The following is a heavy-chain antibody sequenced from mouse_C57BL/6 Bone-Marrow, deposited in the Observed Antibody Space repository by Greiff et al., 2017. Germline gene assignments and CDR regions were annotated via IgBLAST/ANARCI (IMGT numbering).Heavy chain of an antibody. CDR1: EYEFPSHD. Sequence: EVKVVESGGGLVQPGESLKLSCESNEYEFPSHDMSWVRKTPEKRLELVAAINSDGGSTYYPDTMERRFIISSDNTKKTLYLQMSSLRSEDTALYYCARLGNYGYAMDYWGQGTSVTVSS. D-gene: IGHD2-1*01. CDR3: ARLGNYGYAMDY. V-gene: IGHV5-2*01. CDR2: INSDGGST. J-gene: IGHJ4*01.